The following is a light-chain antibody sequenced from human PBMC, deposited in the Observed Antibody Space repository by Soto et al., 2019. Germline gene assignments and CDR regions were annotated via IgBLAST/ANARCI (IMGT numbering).Light chain of an antibody. CDR2: EVS. CDR3: SSHTSSSIWV. Sequence: QSVLTQPASVSGSPGQSITISCTGTSSDVGDYNFVSWYQQLPGKAPKLMIYEVSHRPSGVFNRFSGSKSGNTASLTISGLLAEDEAHYYCSSHTSSSIWVFGGGTKVTVL. J-gene: IGLJ3*02. CDR1: SSDVGDYNF. V-gene: IGLV2-14*03.